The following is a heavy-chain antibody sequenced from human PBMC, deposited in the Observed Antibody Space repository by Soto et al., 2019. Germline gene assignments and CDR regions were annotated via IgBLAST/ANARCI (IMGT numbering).Heavy chain of an antibody. V-gene: IGHV1-18*01. CDR1: GYTFTSYG. D-gene: IGHD1-7*01. CDR2: INAYNGNT. J-gene: IGHJ4*02. Sequence: ASVKVSCKASGYTFTSYGISWVRQAPGQGLEWMGWINAYNGNTNYAQKFQDRVTMTTDTNTTTADMELRSLRSDDTAVYYCARVGQLELPDSWGQGTLVTVSS. CDR3: ARVGQLELPDS.